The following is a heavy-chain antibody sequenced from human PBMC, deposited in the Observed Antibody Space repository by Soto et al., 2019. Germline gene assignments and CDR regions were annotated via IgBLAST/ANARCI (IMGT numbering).Heavy chain of an antibody. D-gene: IGHD5-18*01. CDR2: IWYDGSNK. J-gene: IGHJ4*02. CDR3: ASSTTAMEPIDY. Sequence: PGGSLSLSCAASGFTFSSYGMHWVRQAPGKGLEWVAVIWYDGSNKYYADSVKGRFTISRDNSKNTLYLQMNSLRAEDTAVYYCASSTTAMEPIDYWGQGTLVTVSS. V-gene: IGHV3-33*01. CDR1: GFTFSSYG.